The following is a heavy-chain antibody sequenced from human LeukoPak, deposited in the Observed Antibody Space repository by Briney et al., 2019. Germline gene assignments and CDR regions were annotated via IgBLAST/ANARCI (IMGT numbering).Heavy chain of an antibody. V-gene: IGHV5-51*01. J-gene: IGHJ3*01. CDR1: GLSFSGYW. Sequence: GESLKISCKGSGLSFSGYWIAWVRQMPEKGLEWMGVIYPRDSDTRYSPSFQGQVTISADKSINTAYLQWSSLNSSDSGMYYCAGRLVAQKWFHLWGQGTLVTVSS. CDR2: IYPRDSDT. D-gene: IGHD3-22*01. CDR3: AGRLVAQKWFHL.